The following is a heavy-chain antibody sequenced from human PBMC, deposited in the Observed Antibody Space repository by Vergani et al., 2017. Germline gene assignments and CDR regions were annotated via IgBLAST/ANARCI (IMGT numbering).Heavy chain of an antibody. J-gene: IGHJ4*02. CDR3: ARLDVGYSDSNDYGH. CDR2: INPNSGGT. Sequence: QVQLVQSGAEVKKPGSSVKVSCKASGGTFSSYAISWVRQAPGQGLEWMGWINPNSGGTNYAQKFQGRVTMTRDTSISTAYMELSRLRSDDTAVYYCARLDVGYSDSNDYGHWGQGTLVTVSS. V-gene: IGHV1-2*02. CDR1: GGTFSSYA. D-gene: IGHD5-12*01.